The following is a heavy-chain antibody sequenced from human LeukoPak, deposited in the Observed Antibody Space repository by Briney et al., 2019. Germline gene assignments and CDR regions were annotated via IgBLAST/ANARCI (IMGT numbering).Heavy chain of an antibody. CDR1: GYSLSSGYY. J-gene: IGHJ4*02. V-gene: IGHV4-38-2*02. Sequence: PSETLSLTCTVSGYSLSSGYYWGWIRPPPGKGLEWIGSIYHSGSTYYNPSLKSRVTISVDTSKNQFSLKLSSVTAADTAVYYCARVEEDYGSGSYSPPPYYFDYWGQGTLVTVSS. CDR3: ARVEEDYGSGSYSPPPYYFDY. CDR2: IYHSGST. D-gene: IGHD3-10*01.